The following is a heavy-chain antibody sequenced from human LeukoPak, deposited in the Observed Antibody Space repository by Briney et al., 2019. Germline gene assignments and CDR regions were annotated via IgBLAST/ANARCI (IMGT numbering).Heavy chain of an antibody. CDR1: GFTFSSYS. J-gene: IGHJ3*02. Sequence: GGSLRLSCAASGFTFSSYSMNWVRQAPGKGLEWVSSISSSSSYIYYADSVKGRFTISRDNAKNSLYLQMNSLRAEDTAVYYCAREEYYHDSSGSYSDAFDIWGQGTMVTVSS. D-gene: IGHD3-22*01. CDR3: AREEYYHDSSGSYSDAFDI. V-gene: IGHV3-21*01. CDR2: ISSSSSYI.